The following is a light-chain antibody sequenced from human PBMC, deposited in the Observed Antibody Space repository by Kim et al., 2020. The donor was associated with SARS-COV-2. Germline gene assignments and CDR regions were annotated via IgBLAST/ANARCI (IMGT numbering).Light chain of an antibody. CDR1: QSVSSSY. CDR2: GAA. CDR3: QQYGGSPLYS. J-gene: IGKJ2*03. Sequence: PGERATLSCRASQSVSSSYLAWYQQKPGQAPRLLIYGAASRATGIPDRFSGSGSGTDCTLTISRLEPEDFAVYYCQQYGGSPLYSFGEGTKLEI. V-gene: IGKV3-20*01.